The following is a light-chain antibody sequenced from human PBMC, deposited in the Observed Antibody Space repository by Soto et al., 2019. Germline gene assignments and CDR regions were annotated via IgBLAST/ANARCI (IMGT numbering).Light chain of an antibody. V-gene: IGLV1-51*02. CDR3: SSYAGSNNYV. CDR1: SSDIGPHH. J-gene: IGLJ1*01. Sequence: VLTQPPSVSAAPGQKVTISCSGSSSDIGPHHVSWYQQLPGTAPKLLIYENSKRPSGIPDRFSGSKSGNTASLTVSGLQAEDEADYYCSSYAGSNNYVFGTGTKVTVL. CDR2: ENS.